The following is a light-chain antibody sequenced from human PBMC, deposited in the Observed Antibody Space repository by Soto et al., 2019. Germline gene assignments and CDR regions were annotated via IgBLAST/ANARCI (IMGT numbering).Light chain of an antibody. V-gene: IGKV3D-15*01. CDR3: QHYVTWPLA. Sequence: EIVLTQSPGTLSLSPVERVTLSCRASQSINSKSLFWYQRKFGQAPRLLIYNTSSRATGIPARFSGSRSGAELTLTISSLQSDDFALYHCQHYVTWPLAFGRGTKVDI. CDR1: QSINSKS. J-gene: IGKJ4*02. CDR2: NTS.